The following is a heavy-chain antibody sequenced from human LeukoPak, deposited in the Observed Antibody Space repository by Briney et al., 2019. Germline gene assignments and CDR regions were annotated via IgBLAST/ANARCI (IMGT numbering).Heavy chain of an antibody. CDR3: ARTGYCSGGSCYPKTGYAFDY. Sequence: ASVKVSCKASGYTFTGYYMHWVRQAPGQGLEWMGWINPNSGGTNYAQKFQGRVTMTRDTSISTAYMELSRLRSDDTAVYYCARTGYCSGGSCYPKTGYAFDYWGQGTLVTVSS. J-gene: IGHJ4*02. D-gene: IGHD2-15*01. CDR1: GYTFTGYY. V-gene: IGHV1-2*02. CDR2: INPNSGGT.